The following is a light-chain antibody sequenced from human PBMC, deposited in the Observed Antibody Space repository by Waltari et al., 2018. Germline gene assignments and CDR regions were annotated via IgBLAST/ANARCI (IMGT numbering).Light chain of an antibody. Sequence: EIVLTQSPATLSVSPGERATPSCRDSQSVSSNVAWYQQKPGQAPRLLIYGASTRATGIPTRFSGSGSGTEFTLTISSLQSEDFAVYYCQQYNNWPPRATFGGGTKVEIK. J-gene: IGKJ4*01. CDR1: QSVSSN. CDR3: QQYNNWPPRAT. CDR2: GAS. V-gene: IGKV3-15*01.